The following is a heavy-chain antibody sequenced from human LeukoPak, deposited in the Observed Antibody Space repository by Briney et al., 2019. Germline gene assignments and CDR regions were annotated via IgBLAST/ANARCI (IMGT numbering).Heavy chain of an antibody. CDR1: GYSFTSYW. J-gene: IGHJ3*02. CDR2: IYPGDSDT. Sequence: GESLKISCKGSGYSFTSYWIGWVRQMPGKGLVWMGIIYPGDSDTRYSPSFQGQVTISADKSISTAYLQWSSLKASDTAMYYCARDSSGYYSAFDIWGQGTMVTVSS. V-gene: IGHV5-51*01. CDR3: ARDSSGYYSAFDI. D-gene: IGHD3-22*01.